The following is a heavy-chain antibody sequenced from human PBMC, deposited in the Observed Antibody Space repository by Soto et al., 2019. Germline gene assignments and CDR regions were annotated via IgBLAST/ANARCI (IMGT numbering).Heavy chain of an antibody. V-gene: IGHV1-8*01. CDR2: MNPNSGNT. Sequence: ASVKVSCKASGYTFTSYDINWVRQATGQGLEWMGWMNPNSGNTGYAQKFQGRVTMTRNTSISTAYMELSSLRSEDTAVYYCARGRYSSSYYYYYGMDVWGQGTTVTVSS. D-gene: IGHD6-6*01. J-gene: IGHJ6*02. CDR1: GYTFTSYD. CDR3: ARGRYSSSYYYYYGMDV.